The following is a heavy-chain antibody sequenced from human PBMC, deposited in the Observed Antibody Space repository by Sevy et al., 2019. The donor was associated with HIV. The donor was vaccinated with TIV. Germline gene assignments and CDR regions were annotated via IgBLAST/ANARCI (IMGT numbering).Heavy chain of an antibody. V-gene: IGHV1-2*02. D-gene: IGHD4-17*01. CDR1: RYTFTDYY. Sequence: ASVKASCKAARYTFTDYYVHWVRQGPGQGLEWMGWINPNNGGTKYAQRFQGRVTMTRDTSINTAYMELGSLTSDDTAVYYCARLTTMPTSDDYGMDVWGQGTTVTVSS. CDR3: ARLTTMPTSDDYGMDV. J-gene: IGHJ6*02. CDR2: INPNNGGT.